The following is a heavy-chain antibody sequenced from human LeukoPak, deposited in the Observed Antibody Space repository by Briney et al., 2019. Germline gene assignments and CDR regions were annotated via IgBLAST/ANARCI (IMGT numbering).Heavy chain of an antibody. Sequence: SVKVSCKASGGTFSSYTISWVRQAPGQGLEWMGRIIPILGIANYAQKFQGRVTITADKSTSTAYMELSSLGSEDTAVYYCAGWPQVVPFHARFDPWGQGTLVTVSS. D-gene: IGHD2-2*01. CDR2: IIPILGIA. J-gene: IGHJ5*02. CDR1: GGTFSSYT. V-gene: IGHV1-69*02. CDR3: AGWPQVVPFHARFDP.